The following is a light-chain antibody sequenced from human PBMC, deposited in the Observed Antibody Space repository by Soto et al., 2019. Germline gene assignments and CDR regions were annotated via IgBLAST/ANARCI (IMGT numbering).Light chain of an antibody. J-gene: IGKJ1*01. CDR1: QNLGTLY. CDR2: SAS. Sequence: DIVLTQSSGTLSLSPGERGTLSCRASQNLGTLYLAWFQQKSGQSPRLLIYSASRRATGIPDRFTGSGSGTDFTLTINRVEPEGFAVYFCQQYAGSPRTFGQGTKVDIK. CDR3: QQYAGSPRT. V-gene: IGKV3-20*01.